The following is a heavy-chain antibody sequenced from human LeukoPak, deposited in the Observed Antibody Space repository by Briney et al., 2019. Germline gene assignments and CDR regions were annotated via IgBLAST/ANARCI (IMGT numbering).Heavy chain of an antibody. V-gene: IGHV1-18*01. CDR1: GYTFTSYG. D-gene: IGHD5-12*01. J-gene: IGHJ3*02. CDR3: ARDPAPISSSSRIVATRKRILGAFDI. Sequence: GASVKVSCKASGYTFTSYGISWVRQAPGQGLEWMGWISAYNGNTNYAQKLQGRVTMTTDTSTSTAYMELRSLRSDDTAVYYCARDPAPISSSSRIVATRKRILGAFDIWGQGTMVTVSS. CDR2: ISAYNGNT.